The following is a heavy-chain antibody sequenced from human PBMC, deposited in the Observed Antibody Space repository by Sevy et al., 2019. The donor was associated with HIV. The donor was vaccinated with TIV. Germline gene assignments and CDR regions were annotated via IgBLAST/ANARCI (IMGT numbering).Heavy chain of an antibody. V-gene: IGHV3-9*01. D-gene: IGHD6-19*01. CDR2: ISWNSGSI. J-gene: IGHJ4*02. CDR1: GFTFDDYA. CDR3: AKDMRAVAGTEGFDY. Sequence: SLKISCAASGFTFDDYAMHWVRQAPGKGLEWVSGISWNSGSIGYADSVKGRFTISRDNAKNSLYLQMNSLRAEDTALYYCAKDMRAVAGTEGFDYWGQGTLVTVSS.